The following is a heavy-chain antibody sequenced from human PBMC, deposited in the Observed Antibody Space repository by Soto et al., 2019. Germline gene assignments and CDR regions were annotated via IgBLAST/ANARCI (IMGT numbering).Heavy chain of an antibody. CDR3: ARGEAYNPPYGMDV. D-gene: IGHD1-1*01. J-gene: IGHJ6*02. Sequence: QVQLVQSGAEVKKPGSSVKVSCKASGGTFSSYAISWVRQAPGQGLEWMGGIIPIFGTANYAQKFQGRVTLTADESTSTAYMELSSLRSEDTAVYYCARGEAYNPPYGMDVWGQGTTVTVSS. V-gene: IGHV1-69*01. CDR2: IIPIFGTA. CDR1: GGTFSSYA.